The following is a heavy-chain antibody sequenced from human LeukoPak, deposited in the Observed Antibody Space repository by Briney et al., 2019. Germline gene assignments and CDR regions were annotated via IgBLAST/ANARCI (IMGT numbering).Heavy chain of an antibody. D-gene: IGHD3-10*01. Sequence: SETLSLTCTVSGGSISSYYWSWIRQPPGKGLEWIGYIYYSGSTNYNPSLKSRVTISVDTSKNQFSLKLSSVTAADTAVYYCARSSMVRGVIDGMDVWGQGTTVTVSS. V-gene: IGHV4-59*08. CDR1: GGSISSYY. CDR3: ARSSMVRGVIDGMDV. CDR2: IYYSGST. J-gene: IGHJ6*02.